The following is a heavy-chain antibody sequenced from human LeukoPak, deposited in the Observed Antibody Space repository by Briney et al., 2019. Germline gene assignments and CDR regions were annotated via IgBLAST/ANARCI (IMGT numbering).Heavy chain of an antibody. CDR1: GGTISTYY. Sequence: SETLSLTCTVSGGTISTYYWSWIRQSPGKGLQSIGYIYNSGSTNYNPSLKSRVTISLDTSKNQFSLRLSSVTAADTAVYYCARHGSGDGFDYWRQGTLVTVSP. J-gene: IGHJ4*02. CDR3: ARHGSGDGFDY. CDR2: IYNSGST. D-gene: IGHD3-3*01. V-gene: IGHV4-59*08.